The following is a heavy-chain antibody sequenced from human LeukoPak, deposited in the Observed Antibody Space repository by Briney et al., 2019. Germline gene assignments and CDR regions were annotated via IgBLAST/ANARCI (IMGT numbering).Heavy chain of an antibody. CDR3: ARRKDYYDSSGYANVLFDY. Sequence: SETLSLTCTVSGGSISSSSYYWGWIRQPPGKGLEWIGSVYYSGSTYYNPSLKSRVTISVDTSKNQFSLKLSSVTAADTAVYYCARRKDYYDSSGYANVLFDYWGQGTLVTVSS. D-gene: IGHD3-22*01. CDR2: VYYSGST. V-gene: IGHV4-39*01. CDR1: GGSISSSSYY. J-gene: IGHJ4*02.